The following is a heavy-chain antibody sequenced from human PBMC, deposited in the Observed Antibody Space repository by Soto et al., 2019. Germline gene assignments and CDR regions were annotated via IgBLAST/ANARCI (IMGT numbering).Heavy chain of an antibody. CDR1: GYTFTSYD. CDR2: MNPNSGNT. J-gene: IGHJ6*03. D-gene: IGHD4-4*01. Sequence: ASVKVSCKASGYTFTSYDINWVRQATGQGLEWMGWMNPNSGNTGYAQKFQGRVNMTRNTSISTAYMELSSLRSEDTAVYYCARKKVDYSNYYYYYYMDVWGKGTTVTVSS. V-gene: IGHV1-8*01. CDR3: ARKKVDYSNYYYYYYMDV.